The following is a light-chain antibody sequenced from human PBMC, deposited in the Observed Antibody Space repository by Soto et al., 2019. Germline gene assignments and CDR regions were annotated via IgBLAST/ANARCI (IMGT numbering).Light chain of an antibody. CDR1: QSVGNNY. CDR3: QQYAGSPPRT. Sequence: EIVLTQSPGTLSLSPGERASLSCRASQSVGNNYLAWYQQKPGQAPRLLIFGASSRATGIPDRFSGSGSGTDLTLTISRLEPEDFAVDYCQQYAGSPPRTFGQGTKVEIK. CDR2: GAS. J-gene: IGKJ1*01. V-gene: IGKV3-20*01.